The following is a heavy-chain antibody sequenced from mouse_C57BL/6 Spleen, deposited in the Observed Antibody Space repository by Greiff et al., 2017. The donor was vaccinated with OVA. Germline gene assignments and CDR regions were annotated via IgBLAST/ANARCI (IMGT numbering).Heavy chain of an antibody. J-gene: IGHJ3*01. V-gene: IGHV1-42*01. CDR1: GYSFTGYY. D-gene: IGHD4-1*01. CDR3: ARLTGRAY. CDR2: INPSTGGT. Sequence: VQLQQSGPELVKPGASVKISCKASGYSFTGYYMNWVKQSPEKSLEWIGEINPSTGGTTYNQKFKAKATLTVDKSSSTAYMQLKSLTSEDSAVYYCARLTGRAYWGQGTLVTVSA.